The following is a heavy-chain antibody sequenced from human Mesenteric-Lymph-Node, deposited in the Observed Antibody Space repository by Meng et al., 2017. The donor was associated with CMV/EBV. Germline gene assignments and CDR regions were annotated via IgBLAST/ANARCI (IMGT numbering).Heavy chain of an antibody. CDR2: VHYTGST. Sequence: LRRREPGPGKVKPSEPLSLTCTVSGDSISSFYYWGWIRQPPGRGLEWIGSVHYTGSTYYSPSLKSRVTVSVDTSKNQFSLRLTSVTAADTAVYYCARPFPSWQSPRLDPFGAWGQGTLVTVSS. D-gene: IGHD6-19*01. J-gene: IGHJ5*02. V-gene: IGHV4-39*01. CDR3: ARPFPSWQSPRLDPFGA. CDR1: GDSISSFYY.